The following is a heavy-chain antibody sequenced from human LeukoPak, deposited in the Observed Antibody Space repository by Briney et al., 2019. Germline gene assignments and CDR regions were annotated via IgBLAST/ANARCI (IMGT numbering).Heavy chain of an antibody. J-gene: IGHJ4*02. CDR2: IYYSGST. V-gene: IGHV4-39*01. CDR1: GGSISSSSYY. Sequence: SETLSLTCTVSGGSISSSSYYWGWIRQPPGKGLEWIGSIYYSGSTYYNPSLKSRVTISVDTSKNQFSLKLSSVTAADTAVYYCARRNPSSGWPFDYWGQGTLVTVSS. D-gene: IGHD6-19*01. CDR3: ARRNPSSGWPFDY.